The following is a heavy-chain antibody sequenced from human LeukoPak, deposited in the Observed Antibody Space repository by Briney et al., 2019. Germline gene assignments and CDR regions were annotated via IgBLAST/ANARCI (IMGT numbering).Heavy chain of an antibody. Sequence: PGGSLRLSCAASGFTVSSKYINWVRQAPGKGLEWVSSISSSSSYIYYADSVKGRFTISRDNAKNSLYLQMNSLRAEDTAVYYCASSSDWGQGTLVTVSS. V-gene: IGHV3-21*01. CDR3: ASSSD. CDR2: ISSSSSYI. CDR1: GFTVSSKY. J-gene: IGHJ4*02.